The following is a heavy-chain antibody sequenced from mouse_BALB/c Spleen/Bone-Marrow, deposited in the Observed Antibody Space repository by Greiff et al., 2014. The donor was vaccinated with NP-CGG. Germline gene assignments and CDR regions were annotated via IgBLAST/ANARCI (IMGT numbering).Heavy chain of an antibody. CDR3: ARSRGYDVGPFAF. J-gene: IGHJ3*01. Sequence: VQLQQSGAELVRPGASVKVSCKASGYAFTNYLIEWVKQRPGQGLEWIGVINPGSGSSNYNESFKGKATLTADRSSSTAYMLLSSLTSDDSAVYFCARSRGYDVGPFAFWGQGTLVTVSA. CDR2: INPGSGSS. D-gene: IGHD2-2*01. V-gene: IGHV1-54*01. CDR1: GYAFTNYL.